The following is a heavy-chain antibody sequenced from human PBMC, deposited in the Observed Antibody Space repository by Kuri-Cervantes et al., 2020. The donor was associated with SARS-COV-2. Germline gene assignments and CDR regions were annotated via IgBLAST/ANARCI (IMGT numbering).Heavy chain of an antibody. V-gene: IGHV4-59*01. CDR3: ARGAGYSSSWYRGGAFDI. CDR2: IYYSGST. D-gene: IGHD6-13*01. J-gene: IGHJ3*02. Sequence: SETLSLTCTVSGGSISSYYWSWIRQPPGKGLEWIGYIYYSGSTNCNPSLKSRVTISVDTSKNQFSLKLSSVTAADTAVYYCARGAGYSSSWYRGGAFDIWGQGTMVTVSS. CDR1: GGSISSYY.